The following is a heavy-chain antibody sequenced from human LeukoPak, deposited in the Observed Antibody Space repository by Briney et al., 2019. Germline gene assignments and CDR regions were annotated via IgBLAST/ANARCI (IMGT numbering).Heavy chain of an antibody. CDR2: IYYSGST. V-gene: IGHV4-39*01. Sequence: SETLSLTCTVSGGSISSSSYYWGWIRQPPGKGLEWIGSIYYSGSTYYNPSLKSRVTISVDTSKNQFSLKLSSVTAADTAVYYCARVRGYSYAFDYWGQGTLVTVSS. D-gene: IGHD5-18*01. CDR3: ARVRGYSYAFDY. CDR1: GGSISSSSYY. J-gene: IGHJ4*02.